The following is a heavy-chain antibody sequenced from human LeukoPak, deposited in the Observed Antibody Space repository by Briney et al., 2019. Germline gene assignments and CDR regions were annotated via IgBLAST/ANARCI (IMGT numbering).Heavy chain of an antibody. CDR2: ISSSSSYI. D-gene: IGHD3-22*01. V-gene: IGHV3-21*01. J-gene: IGHJ4*02. CDR3: ARGWGSSGYPYFDY. Sequence: GSLRLSCAASGFPFSSYSMNWVRQAPGKGLEWVSSISSSSSYIYYADSVKGRFTISRDNAKNSLYLQMNSLRAEDTAVYYCARGWGSSGYPYFDYWGQGTLVTVSS. CDR1: GFPFSSYS.